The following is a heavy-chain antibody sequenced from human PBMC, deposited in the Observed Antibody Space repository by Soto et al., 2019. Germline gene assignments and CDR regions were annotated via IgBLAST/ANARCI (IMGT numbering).Heavy chain of an antibody. CDR1: GDTFTCYY. D-gene: IGHD1-26*01. Sequence: GASVEVSWKASGDTFTCYYRHSVRQAPGQGLEWMGWINPNSGGTNYAQKFQGWVTMTRDTSISTAYMELSRLRSDDTAVYYCARDLGHGGSYYVFDYWGQGTLVTVSS. CDR3: ARDLGHGGSYYVFDY. J-gene: IGHJ4*02. CDR2: INPNSGGT. V-gene: IGHV1-2*04.